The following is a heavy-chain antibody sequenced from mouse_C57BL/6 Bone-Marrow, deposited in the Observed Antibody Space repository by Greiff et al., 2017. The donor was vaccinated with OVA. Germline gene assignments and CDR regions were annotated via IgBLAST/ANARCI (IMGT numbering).Heavy chain of an antibody. J-gene: IGHJ1*03. Sequence: VQLQQSGTVLARPGASVKMSCKTSGYTFTSYWMHWVKQRPGQGLEWIGEIDPSDSYTNYNQKFKGKSTLTVDKSSSTAYMQLSSLTSEDSAVYYCARDPYYYGSSSLYWYFDVWGTGTTVTVSS. D-gene: IGHD1-1*01. CDR2: IDPSDSYT. CDR1: GYTFTSYW. V-gene: IGHV1-69*01. CDR3: ARDPYYYGSSSLYWYFDV.